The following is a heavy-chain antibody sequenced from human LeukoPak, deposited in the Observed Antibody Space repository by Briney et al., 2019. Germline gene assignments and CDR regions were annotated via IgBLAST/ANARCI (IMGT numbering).Heavy chain of an antibody. J-gene: IGHJ4*02. CDR1: GFTFSSYG. CDR2: IRYDGSNK. CDR3: AKRGYSSSWLDY. D-gene: IGHD6-13*01. Sequence: GGSLRLSCAASGFTFSSYGMHWVRQAPGKGLEWVAFIRYDGSNKYYADSVKGRFTISRDYSKNTLYLQMNSLRAEDTAVYYCAKRGYSSSWLDYWGQGTLVTVSS. V-gene: IGHV3-30*02.